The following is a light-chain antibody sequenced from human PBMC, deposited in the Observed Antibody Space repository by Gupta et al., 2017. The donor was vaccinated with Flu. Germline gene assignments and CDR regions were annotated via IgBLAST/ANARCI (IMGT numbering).Light chain of an antibody. CDR3: QFYDSSNVV. V-gene: IGLV6-57*01. J-gene: IGLJ2*01. CDR2: EDN. Sequence: SSGNFSSNYVPWYQQRPGSSPTTVINEDNRKPSWVPAHFSGCIDSSSNSASLTISVLDTEDEADYYCQFYDSSNVVFGGGTKLTVL. CDR1: SGNFSSNY.